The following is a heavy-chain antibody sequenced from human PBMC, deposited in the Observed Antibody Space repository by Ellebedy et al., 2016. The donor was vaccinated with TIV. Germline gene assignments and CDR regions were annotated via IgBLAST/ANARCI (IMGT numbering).Heavy chain of an antibody. J-gene: IGHJ6*02. CDR2: IIPIFGTA. V-gene: IGHV1-69*13. CDR1: GGTFSSYA. Sequence: ASVKVSCKASGGTFSSYAIGWVRQAPGQGLEWMGGIIPIFGTANYAQKFQGGVTITADESTSTAYMELSSLRSEDTAVYYCARAPLRYYYGMDVWGQGTTVTVSS. CDR3: ARAPLRYYYGMDV.